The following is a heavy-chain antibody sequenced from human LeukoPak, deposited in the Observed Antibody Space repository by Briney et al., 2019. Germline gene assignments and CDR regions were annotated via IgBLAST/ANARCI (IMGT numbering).Heavy chain of an antibody. J-gene: IGHJ3*02. Sequence: GGSLRLSCAASGFTVSSNYMSWVRQAPGKGLEWVSVIYSGGSTYYADSVKGRFTISRHNSKNTLYLQMNSLRAEDTAVYYCARDRQKRGGYSYGYDAFDIWGQGTMVTVSS. CDR1: GFTVSSNY. CDR2: IYSGGST. CDR3: ARDRQKRGGYSYGYDAFDI. V-gene: IGHV3-53*04. D-gene: IGHD5-18*01.